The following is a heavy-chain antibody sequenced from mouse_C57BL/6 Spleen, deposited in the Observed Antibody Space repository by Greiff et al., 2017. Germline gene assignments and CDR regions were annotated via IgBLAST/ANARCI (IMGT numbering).Heavy chain of an antibody. CDR3: ASAYGSSPAWFAY. CDR2: IYPGDGDT. Sequence: VQLQQSGPELVKPGASVKISCTASGYAFSSSWMNWVQQRPGKGLEWIGRIYPGDGDTNYNGKFKGKATLTADKSSSTAYMQLSSLTSEDSAVYFCASAYGSSPAWFAYWGQGTLVTVSA. CDR1: GYAFSSSW. D-gene: IGHD1-1*01. V-gene: IGHV1-82*01. J-gene: IGHJ3*01.